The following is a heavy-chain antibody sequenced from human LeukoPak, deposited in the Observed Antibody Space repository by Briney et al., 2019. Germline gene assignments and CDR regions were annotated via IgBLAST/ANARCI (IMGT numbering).Heavy chain of an antibody. CDR2: IRYDGSNK. Sequence: GGSLRLSCAASGFTFSSYGMHWVRQAPGKGLEWVAFIRYDGSNKYYADSVKGRFTISRDNAKNSLYLQMNSLRAEDTAVYYCARDQGIAAAGPYPYFDYWGQGTLVTVSS. D-gene: IGHD6-13*01. V-gene: IGHV3-30*02. CDR3: ARDQGIAAAGPYPYFDY. J-gene: IGHJ4*02. CDR1: GFTFSSYG.